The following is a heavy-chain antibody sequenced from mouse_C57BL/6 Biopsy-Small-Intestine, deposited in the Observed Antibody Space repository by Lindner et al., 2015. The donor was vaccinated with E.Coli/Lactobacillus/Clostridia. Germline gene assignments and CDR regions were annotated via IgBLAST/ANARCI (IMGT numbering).Heavy chain of an antibody. V-gene: IGHV1-55*01. D-gene: IGHD2-1*01. J-gene: IGHJ2*01. Sequence: VQLQESGPDLVKPGASVKLSCKASGYTFTSHDINWVKQRPGQGLEWIGDIYPGSGSTNYNEKFKSKAILTVDTSSSTAYMQLSSLTSEDSAVYYCARRAYGNYVDYWGQGTTLTVSS. CDR3: ARRAYGNYVDY. CDR2: IYPGSGST. CDR1: GYTFTSHD.